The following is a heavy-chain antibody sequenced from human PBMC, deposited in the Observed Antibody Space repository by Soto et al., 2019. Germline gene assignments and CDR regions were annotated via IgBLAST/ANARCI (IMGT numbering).Heavy chain of an antibody. V-gene: IGHV1-18*01. J-gene: IGHJ4*02. CDR1: GYSFTRFG. CDR2: ISTYNGNT. CDR3: AMDPQSSTSPQVSAY. Sequence: QVQLVQSGAEVKKPGASVRVSCKASGYSFTRFGISWVRQAPGQGLEWVGRISTYNGNTKYAQKLQGRVTVSTDTSTTTAYIELRSLISDYTAVYYCAMDPQSSTSPQVSAYWGQGTLLTVSS. D-gene: IGHD6-6*01.